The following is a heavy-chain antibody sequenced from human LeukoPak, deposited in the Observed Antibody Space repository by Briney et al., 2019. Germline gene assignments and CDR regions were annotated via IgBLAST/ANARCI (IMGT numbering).Heavy chain of an antibody. CDR3: AKDRAQQLVLDF. CDR1: GFTFSSYA. Sequence: GGSLRLSCAASGFTFSSYAMSWVRQAPGKGPEWVSAIIGSGSSTYYADSVKGRLTISRDNSKNTLFLQMNSLRAEDTAVYYCAKDRAQQLVLDFWGQGTLVTVSS. D-gene: IGHD6-13*01. J-gene: IGHJ4*02. V-gene: IGHV3-23*01. CDR2: IIGSGSST.